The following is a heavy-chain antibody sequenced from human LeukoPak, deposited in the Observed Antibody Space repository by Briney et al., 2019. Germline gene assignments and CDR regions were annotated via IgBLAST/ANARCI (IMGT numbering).Heavy chain of an antibody. CDR3: ARGRPYGDYAFYY. V-gene: IGHV1-69*05. J-gene: IGHJ4*02. CDR2: IIPIFGTA. D-gene: IGHD4-17*01. Sequence: SVKASCKASGGTFSSYAISWVRQAPGQGLEWMGRIIPIFGTANYAQKFQGRVTITTDESTSTAYMELSSLRSEDTAVYYCARGRPYGDYAFYYWGQGTLVTVSS. CDR1: GGTFSSYA.